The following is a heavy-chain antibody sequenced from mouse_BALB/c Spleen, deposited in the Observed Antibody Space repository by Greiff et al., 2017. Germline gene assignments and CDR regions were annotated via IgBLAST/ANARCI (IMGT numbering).Heavy chain of an antibody. CDR1: GFTFSSYA. D-gene: IGHD2-14*01. CDR3: ARQEVRPWFAY. V-gene: IGHV5-12-2*01. CDR2: ISNGGGST. J-gene: IGHJ3*01. Sequence: EVMLVESGGGLVKPGGSLKLSCAASGFTFSSYAMSWVRQTPEKRLEWVAYISNGGGSTYYPDTVKGRFTISRDNAKNTLYLQMSSLKSEDTAMYYCARQEVRPWFAYWGQGTLVTVSA.